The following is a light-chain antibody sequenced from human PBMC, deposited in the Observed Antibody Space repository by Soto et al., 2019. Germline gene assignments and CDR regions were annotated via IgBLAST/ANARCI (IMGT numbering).Light chain of an antibody. CDR2: WAS. CDR1: QSVLYNSNNKNY. J-gene: IGKJ2*01. V-gene: IGKV4-1*01. Sequence: DIVMTQSPDSLAVSLGERATINCKSSQSVLYNSNNKNYLAWYQQKPGQPPKLLIYWASTRESGVPDRFSGSGSGTDFTLTIRSLQTEDVAVYYCQQYYSSPQTFGQGTKLVIK. CDR3: QQYYSSPQT.